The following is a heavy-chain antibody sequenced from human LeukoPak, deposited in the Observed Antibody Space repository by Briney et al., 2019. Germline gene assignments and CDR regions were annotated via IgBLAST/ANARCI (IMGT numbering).Heavy chain of an antibody. V-gene: IGHV1-24*01. J-gene: IGHJ6*02. Sequence: ASVKVSCKVPGYTLTELSMHWVRQAPGKGLEWMGGFDPEDGETIYAQKFQGRVTMTEDTSTDTAYMELSSLRSEDTAVYYCATPSQSTSLYGMDVWGQGTTVTVSS. D-gene: IGHD2-2*01. CDR2: FDPEDGET. CDR1: GYTLTELS. CDR3: ATPSQSTSLYGMDV.